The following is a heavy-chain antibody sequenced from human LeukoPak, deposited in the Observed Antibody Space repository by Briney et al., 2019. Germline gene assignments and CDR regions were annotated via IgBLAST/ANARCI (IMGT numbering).Heavy chain of an antibody. D-gene: IGHD6-13*01. CDR1: GFTFSSYG. V-gene: IGHV3-30*18. Sequence: GGSLRLSCAASGFTFSSYGMHWVRQAPGKGLEWVAVISYDGSNKYYADSVKGRFTISRDNFKNTLYLQMNSLRAEDTAVYYCAKSVRQHLNDYWGQGTLVTVSS. CDR2: ISYDGSNK. J-gene: IGHJ4*02. CDR3: AKSVRQHLNDY.